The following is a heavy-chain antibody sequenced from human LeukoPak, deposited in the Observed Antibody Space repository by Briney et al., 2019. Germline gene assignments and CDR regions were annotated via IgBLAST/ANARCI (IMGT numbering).Heavy chain of an antibody. Sequence: SETLSLTCTVSGDSISSYYWSWIRQPPGKGLEWIGYIYYSGSTSYNPSLKSRVTISVDTSKNQFSLKLSSVIAADTAVYHCARDQSGGYYFDYWGQGTLVTVSS. CDR3: ARDQSGGYYFDY. CDR2: IYYSGST. CDR1: GDSISSYY. V-gene: IGHV4-59*01. J-gene: IGHJ4*02. D-gene: IGHD3-10*01.